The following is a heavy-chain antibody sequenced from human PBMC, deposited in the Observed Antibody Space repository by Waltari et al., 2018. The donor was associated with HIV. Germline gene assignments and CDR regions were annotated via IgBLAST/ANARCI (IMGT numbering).Heavy chain of an antibody. D-gene: IGHD6-6*01. V-gene: IGHV3-23*01. CDR1: GFTFSTNA. CDR2: ISGSGSST. CDR3: AKVPQYISSSIYYYGMDV. J-gene: IGHJ6*02. Sequence: EVQLLESGGGLVQPGGSLRLSCAASGFTFSTNALSWVRQAPGKGLEWVSSISGSGSSTYYADSIEGRFTISRDNSKNTLYLQMNSLRAEDTAAYYCAKVPQYISSSIYYYGMDVWGQGTTVTVSS.